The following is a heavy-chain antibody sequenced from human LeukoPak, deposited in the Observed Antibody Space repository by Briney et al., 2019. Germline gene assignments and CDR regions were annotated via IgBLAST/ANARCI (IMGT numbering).Heavy chain of an antibody. CDR3: ARGGTYSRGLLVY. V-gene: IGHV1-18*01. CDR1: GYTSRSYG. CDR2: IRAYNGNT. J-gene: IGHJ4*02. D-gene: IGHD1-26*01. Sequence: ASVKVSWKASGYTSRSYGISWVGQAPGQGLKRMGWIRAYNGNTNYAQKFQGRVTMTTDTSTSTAYMELRSLRSDDTAVYYCARGGTYSRGLLVYWGQGTLVTVSS.